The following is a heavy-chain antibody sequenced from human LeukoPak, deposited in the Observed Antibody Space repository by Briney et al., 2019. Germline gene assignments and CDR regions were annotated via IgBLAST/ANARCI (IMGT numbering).Heavy chain of an antibody. Sequence: PGGSLRLSCAASGFTSSSYWMSWVRQAPGKGLEWVANIKQDGSQKYYVDSVKGRFTISRDNAKNSLYLQMNSLRAEDTAVYYCARGGTTVTPKNFDFWGQGTLVTVSS. J-gene: IGHJ4*02. D-gene: IGHD4-17*01. CDR3: ARGGTTVTPKNFDF. CDR1: GFTSSSYW. V-gene: IGHV3-7*01. CDR2: IKQDGSQK.